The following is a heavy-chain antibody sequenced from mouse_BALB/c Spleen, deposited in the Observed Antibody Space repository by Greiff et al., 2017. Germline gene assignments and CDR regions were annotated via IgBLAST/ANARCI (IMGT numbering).Heavy chain of an antibody. Sequence: VQLQQSGAELVKPGASVKLSCTASGFNIKDTYMHWVKQRPGQGLEWIGRIDPANGNTKYDPKFQGKATITADKSSSTAYMQLSSLTSEDSAVYFCARDYGSSLYAMDYWGQGTSGTVSS. D-gene: IGHD1-1*01. V-gene: IGHV14-3*02. J-gene: IGHJ4*01. CDR2: IDPANGNT. CDR1: GFNIKDTY. CDR3: ARDYGSSLYAMDY.